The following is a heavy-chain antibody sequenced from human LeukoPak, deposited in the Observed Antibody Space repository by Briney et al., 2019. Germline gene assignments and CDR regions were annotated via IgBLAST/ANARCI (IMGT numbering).Heavy chain of an antibody. CDR3: ARPFYYDSNGGEGMDV. Sequence: PGGSLRLSCAASGFTVSSNYMNWVRQAQGQGLELVSSISSDSTYIYYADSVKGRFTISRDNAKNSLYLQMNSLRAEDTAVYYCARPFYYDSNGGEGMDVWGQGTTVTVSS. D-gene: IGHD3-22*01. CDR2: ISSDSTYI. J-gene: IGHJ6*02. V-gene: IGHV3-21*01. CDR1: GFTVSSNY.